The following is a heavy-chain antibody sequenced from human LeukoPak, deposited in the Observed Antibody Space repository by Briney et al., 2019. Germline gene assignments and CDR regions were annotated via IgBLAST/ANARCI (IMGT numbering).Heavy chain of an antibody. D-gene: IGHD2-2*01. CDR3: ARTSACSSTSCSNFDY. J-gene: IGHJ4*02. CDR2: IRNDGTIK. CDR1: GFTFRTYG. Sequence: GGSLRLSCTASGFTFRTYGMHWVRQAPGKGLEWVAFIRNDGTIKYYADSVRGRFTISRDNSKNTLYMQMNSLRDEDTGVYYCARTSACSSTSCSNFDYWGQGTLVTVSS. V-gene: IGHV3-33*08.